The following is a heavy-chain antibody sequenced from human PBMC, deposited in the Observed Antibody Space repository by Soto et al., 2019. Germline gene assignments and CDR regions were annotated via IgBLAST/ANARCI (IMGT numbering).Heavy chain of an antibody. Sequence: PSETLSLTCTVSGGSISSGGYYWSWIRQHPGKGLEWIGYIYYGGSTYYNPSLKSRATISGDTSKNQFSLKLSSVTAADTAVYYCARGGYYYENSGQNAYDYWGQGILGTVSS. V-gene: IGHV4-31*03. CDR2: IYYGGST. CDR3: ARGGYYYENSGQNAYDY. CDR1: GGSISSGGYY. D-gene: IGHD3-22*01. J-gene: IGHJ4*01.